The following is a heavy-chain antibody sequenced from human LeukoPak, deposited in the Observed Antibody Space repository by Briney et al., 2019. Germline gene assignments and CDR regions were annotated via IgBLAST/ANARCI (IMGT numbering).Heavy chain of an antibody. CDR2: MNPNSGNT. D-gene: IGHD3-10*01. Sequence: ASVKVSCKASGYTFTSYDINWVRQATGQRLEWMGWMNPNSGNTGYAQKFRGRVTMTRNTSISTAYMELSSLRSEDTAVYYCARGPRAGSGSSTFDYWGQGTLVTVSS. CDR3: ARGPRAGSGSSTFDY. J-gene: IGHJ4*02. CDR1: GYTFTSYD. V-gene: IGHV1-8*01.